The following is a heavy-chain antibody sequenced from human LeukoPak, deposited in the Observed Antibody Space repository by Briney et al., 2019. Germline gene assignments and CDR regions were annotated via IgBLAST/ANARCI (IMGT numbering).Heavy chain of an antibody. Sequence: ASVKVSCKASGYPFNGYYMHWVRQAPGQGLEWMGRIIPTSGGTNYAQKFQGRVTMTRDTSISTAYLELSSLRSDDTAVYYCARERNGDFLHLYGMDVWGQGTTVTVSS. CDR1: GYPFNGYY. D-gene: IGHD4-17*01. CDR2: IIPTSGGT. J-gene: IGHJ6*02. CDR3: ARERNGDFLHLYGMDV. V-gene: IGHV1-2*06.